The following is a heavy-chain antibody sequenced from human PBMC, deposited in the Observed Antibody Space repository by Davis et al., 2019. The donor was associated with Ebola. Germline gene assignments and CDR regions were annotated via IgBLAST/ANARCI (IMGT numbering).Heavy chain of an antibody. V-gene: IGHV4-59*01. CDR3: ARDGNPGI. Sequence: PGGSLRLSCTVSGGSISSYYWSWIRQPPGKGLEWIGYIYYSGSTNYNPSLKSRVTISVDTSKNQFSLKLSSVTAADTAVYYCARDGNPGIWGQGTLVTVSS. CDR2: IYYSGST. D-gene: IGHD1-1*01. CDR1: GGSISSYY. J-gene: IGHJ4*02.